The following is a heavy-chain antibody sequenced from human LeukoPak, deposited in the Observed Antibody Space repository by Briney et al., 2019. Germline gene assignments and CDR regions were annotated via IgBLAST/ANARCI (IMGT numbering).Heavy chain of an antibody. Sequence: ASVNVSCKASGYTFTGYYMHWVRQAPGQGLEWMGWINPNSGGTNYAQKFQGRVTMTRDTSISTAYMELSRLRSDDTAVYYCARVELGSGDGYGDYWGQGTLVTVSS. CDR1: GYTFTGYY. CDR2: INPNSGGT. D-gene: IGHD5-24*01. CDR3: ARVELGSGDGYGDY. V-gene: IGHV1-2*02. J-gene: IGHJ4*02.